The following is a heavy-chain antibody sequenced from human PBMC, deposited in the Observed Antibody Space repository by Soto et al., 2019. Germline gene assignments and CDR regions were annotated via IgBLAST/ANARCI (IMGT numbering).Heavy chain of an antibody. J-gene: IGHJ5*02. CDR3: ARDSKVCSGWYIELNWFDP. Sequence: ASVKVSCKASGYTFTSYYMHWVRQAPGQGLEWMGIINPSGGSTSYAQKFQGRVTMTRDTSTSTVYMELSSLRSEDTAVYYCARDSKVCSGWYIELNWFDPWGQGTLVTASS. V-gene: IGHV1-46*01. CDR1: GYTFTSYY. CDR2: INPSGGST. D-gene: IGHD6-19*01.